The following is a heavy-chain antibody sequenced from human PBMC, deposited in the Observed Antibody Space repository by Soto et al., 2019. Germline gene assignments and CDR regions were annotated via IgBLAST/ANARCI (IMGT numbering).Heavy chain of an antibody. CDR1: GFTFSTYA. J-gene: IGHJ3*02. Sequence: EVQLLESGGGLVQPGGSLRLSCVASGFTFSTYAMSWVRQAPGKGLEWVSAISAGGGSTDYADSVKGRFTISSDNSINTLFMQMNSLRTEDTAVWYCAHPRGYGVFDAYDIWGQGAMVTVSS. CDR2: ISAGGGST. CDR3: AHPRGYGVFDAYDI. V-gene: IGHV3-23*01. D-gene: IGHD2-8*01.